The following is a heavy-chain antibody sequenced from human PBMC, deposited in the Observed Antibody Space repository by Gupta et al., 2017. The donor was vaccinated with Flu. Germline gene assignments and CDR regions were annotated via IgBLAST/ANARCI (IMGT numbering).Heavy chain of an antibody. CDR2: INTNTGGT. V-gene: IGHV1-2*02. J-gene: IGHJ4*02. CDR1: GYMFVAHY. D-gene: IGHD2-21*02. Sequence: SGPEMTKPGASVKVSCKASGYMFVAHYIHWVRQAPGKGLQWMGWINTNTGGTKYAQKFQGRVTMTRDTSTDTAYMDLSRLTSDDSAVYFCARDYKLATANTFDFWGQGTPVTVSS. CDR3: ARDYKLATANTFDF.